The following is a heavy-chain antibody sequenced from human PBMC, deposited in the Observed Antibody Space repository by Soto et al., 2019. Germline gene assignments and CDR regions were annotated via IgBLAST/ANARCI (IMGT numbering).Heavy chain of an antibody. CDR3: ARILGYCSGGSCDY. D-gene: IGHD2-15*01. CDR1: GYTXTSYA. CDR2: INAGNGAT. J-gene: IGHJ4*02. Sequence: SXKVSYKASGYTXTSYAMDLVRQAPGQRLEWIGWINAGNGATKYSQKFQGRVTINRDTSGSKAYMDLSSLRSEDTGVFYCARILGYCSGGSCDYWGQGNLVTYPQ. V-gene: IGHV1-3*01.